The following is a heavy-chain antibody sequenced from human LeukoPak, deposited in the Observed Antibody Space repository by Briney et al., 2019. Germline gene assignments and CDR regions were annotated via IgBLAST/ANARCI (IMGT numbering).Heavy chain of an antibody. V-gene: IGHV4-30-4*08. CDR1: GGSVSGPDYY. Sequence: SETLSLTCTVSGGSVSGPDYYWSWIRQPPGKGLERIGYIYYSGSTYYNPSLKSRVTISVDTSKNQFSLKLSSVTAADTAVYYCARADILTGYPPSFDYWGQGTLVTVSS. CDR3: ARADILTGYPPSFDY. D-gene: IGHD3-9*01. CDR2: IYYSGST. J-gene: IGHJ4*02.